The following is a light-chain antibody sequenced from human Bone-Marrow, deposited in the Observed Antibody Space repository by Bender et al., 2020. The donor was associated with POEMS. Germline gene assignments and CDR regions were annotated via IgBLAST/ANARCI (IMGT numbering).Light chain of an antibody. CDR3: FSTDTIGNHRT. Sequence: SNELTQPPSVSVSPGQTASVTCSGDALPKKFAYWYQQKSGQAPVLVIYEDTKRPSGIPERFSGSSSGTMATLTISGAQVEDEADYYCFSTDTIGNHRTFGGGTKLTVL. J-gene: IGLJ2*01. CDR1: ALPKKF. CDR2: EDT. V-gene: IGLV3-10*01.